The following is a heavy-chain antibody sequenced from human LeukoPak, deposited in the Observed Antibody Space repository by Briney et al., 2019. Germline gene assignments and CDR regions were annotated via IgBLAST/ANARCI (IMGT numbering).Heavy chain of an antibody. CDR3: ARDQAGVVRDAFDI. D-gene: IGHD3-3*01. J-gene: IGHJ3*02. V-gene: IGHV4-59*01. Sequence: SETLSLTCTVSGGSISSYYWSWIRQPPGKGLEWIGYIYYSGSTNYNPSLKSRVTISEDTSKNQFSLKLSSVTAADTAVYYCARDQAGVVRDAFDIWGQGTMVTVSS. CDR1: GGSISSYY. CDR2: IYYSGST.